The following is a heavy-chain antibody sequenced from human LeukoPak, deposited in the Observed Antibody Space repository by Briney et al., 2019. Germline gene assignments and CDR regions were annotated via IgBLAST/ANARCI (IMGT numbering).Heavy chain of an antibody. Sequence: PSETLSLTCTVSGGSIRSSYYYWGWIRQPPGEGLEWIGEINHSGSTDYNPSLKTRVTISVDTSKNQFSLNLSSVTAADTAVYYCARGDNLLRFLEVDAFDIWGQGTVVTVSS. CDR1: GGSIRSSYYY. CDR3: ARGDNLLRFLEVDAFDI. CDR2: INHSGST. D-gene: IGHD3-3*01. V-gene: IGHV4-39*07. J-gene: IGHJ3*02.